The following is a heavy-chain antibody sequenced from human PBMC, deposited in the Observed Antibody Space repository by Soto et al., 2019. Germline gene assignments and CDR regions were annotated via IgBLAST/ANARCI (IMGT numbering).Heavy chain of an antibody. CDR1: GGTFSSYA. CDR3: ARDLGIAAPYDAFDI. V-gene: IGHV1-69*13. D-gene: IGHD6-13*01. Sequence: GASVKVSCKASGGTFSSYAISWARQAPGQGLEWMGGIIPIFGTANYAQKFQGRVTITADESTSTAYMELSSLRSEDTAVYYCARDLGIAAPYDAFDIWGQGTMVTVSS. CDR2: IIPIFGTA. J-gene: IGHJ3*02.